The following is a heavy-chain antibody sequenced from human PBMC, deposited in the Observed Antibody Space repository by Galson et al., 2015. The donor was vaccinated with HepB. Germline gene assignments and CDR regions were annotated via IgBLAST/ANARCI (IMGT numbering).Heavy chain of an antibody. J-gene: IGHJ4*02. CDR3: AGARFCNFVDF. CDR1: GYTFTGSY. CDR2: INPNSGNP. D-gene: IGHD1-1*01. Sequence: SVKVSCKASGYTFTGSYMHWVRQAPGQGLEWMGGINPNSGNPTYVQGFTGRFVFSLDTSVSTAYLQISSLKAEDTAVYYCAGARFCNFVDFCGQGTLLTVSS. V-gene: IGHV7-4-1*02.